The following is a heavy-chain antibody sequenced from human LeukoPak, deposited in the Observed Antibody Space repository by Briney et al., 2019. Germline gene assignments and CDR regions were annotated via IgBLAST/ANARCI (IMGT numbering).Heavy chain of an antibody. CDR3: AREHSSSWYGVYYFDY. V-gene: IGHV4-34*01. CDR2: INHSGST. CDR1: GESFSGYY. Sequence: PSETLSLTCAVYGESFSGYYWSWILQPPGRGLEWIGEINHSGSTNYNPSLKSRVTISVDTSKNQFSLKLSSVTAADTAVYYCAREHSSSWYGVYYFDYWGQGTLVTVSS. J-gene: IGHJ4*02. D-gene: IGHD6-13*01.